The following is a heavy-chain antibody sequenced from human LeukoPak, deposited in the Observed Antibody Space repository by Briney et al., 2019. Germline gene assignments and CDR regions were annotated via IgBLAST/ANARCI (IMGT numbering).Heavy chain of an antibody. CDR3: AVDSSGYSYDFDY. D-gene: IGHD3-22*01. V-gene: IGHV1-69*01. CDR1: GGTFSSYA. CDR2: IIPIFGTA. J-gene: IGHJ4*02. Sequence: SVKVSCKASGGTFSSYAISWVRQAPGQGLEWMGGIIPIFGTANYAQKFQGRVTITADESTSTAYMELSSLRSEDTAVYYCAVDSSGYSYDFDYWGQGALVTVSS.